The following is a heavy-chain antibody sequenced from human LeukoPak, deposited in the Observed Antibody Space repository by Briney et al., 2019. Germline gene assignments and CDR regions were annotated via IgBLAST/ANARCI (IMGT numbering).Heavy chain of an antibody. CDR3: AKDEYSSGWSPLDY. Sequence: GGSLRLSCAASGFTFSRHGMYWVRQAPGKGLEGVAGISNDGSNKYYADSVKGRLTISRDNSKNTLYLQMNSLRVEDTAVYYCAKDEYSSGWSPLDYWGQGILVTVST. CDR1: GFTFSRHG. CDR2: ISNDGSNK. J-gene: IGHJ4*02. D-gene: IGHD6-19*01. V-gene: IGHV3-30*18.